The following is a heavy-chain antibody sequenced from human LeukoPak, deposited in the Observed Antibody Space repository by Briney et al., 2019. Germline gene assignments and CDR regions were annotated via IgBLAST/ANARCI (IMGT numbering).Heavy chain of an antibody. J-gene: IGHJ6*04. CDR2: IYYSGST. CDR1: GGSISSGDHY. CDR3: ARGGSMVRGIHYYGMDV. Sequence: KSSQTLSLTCTVSGGSISSGDHYWSWIRQPPGKGLEWIGYIYYSGSTYYNPSLKSRVTISVDTSKNQFSLKLSSVTAADTAVYYCARGGSMVRGIHYYGMDVWGKGTTVTVSS. V-gene: IGHV4-30-4*01. D-gene: IGHD3-10*01.